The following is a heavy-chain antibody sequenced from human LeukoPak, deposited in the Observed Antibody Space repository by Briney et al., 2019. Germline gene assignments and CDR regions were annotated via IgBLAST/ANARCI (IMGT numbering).Heavy chain of an antibody. D-gene: IGHD6-13*01. CDR2: IYHSGST. V-gene: IGHV4-38-2*02. CDR3: ARDLWAAAGI. CDR1: GYSISSGYY. J-gene: IGHJ3*02. Sequence: TSETLSLTCAVSGYSISSGYYWGWIRQPPGKALEWIGSIYHSGSTYYNPSLKSRVTISVDTSKNQFSLKLSSVTAADTAVYYCARDLWAAAGIWCQGTMVTVSS.